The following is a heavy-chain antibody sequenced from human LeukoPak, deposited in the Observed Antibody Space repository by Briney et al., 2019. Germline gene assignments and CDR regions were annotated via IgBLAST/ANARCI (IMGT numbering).Heavy chain of an antibody. V-gene: IGHV1-18*01. CDR3: ARGGGAAADYSYYYMDV. J-gene: IGHJ6*03. CDR1: GYTFTSYG. Sequence: ASVKVSCKXSGYTFTSYGITWVRQAPGQGLEWMGRISAYNGNTNYSQKLQGRVTMTTDTSTSAAYMELRSLRSDDTAVYYCARGGGAAADYSYYYMDVWGKGTTVTVSS. CDR2: ISAYNGNT. D-gene: IGHD6-13*01.